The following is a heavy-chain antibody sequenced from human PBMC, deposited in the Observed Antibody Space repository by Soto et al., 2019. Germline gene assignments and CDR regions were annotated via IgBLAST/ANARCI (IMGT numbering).Heavy chain of an antibody. D-gene: IGHD2-21*01. V-gene: IGHV3-30*04. CDR1: GFTFSAFA. Sequence: QVQLLQSGGGVVQPGKSLRLSCVASGFTFSAFAMHWVRQTPGKGLEWVATVSFDGRNDYYPDSVKGRFSISRDTVKNTLFLQVDSLRVEDTAVYYCAADTKHVWPTTHFFDSWGQGTLVTVSS. CDR2: VSFDGRND. J-gene: IGHJ4*02. CDR3: AADTKHVWPTTHFFDS.